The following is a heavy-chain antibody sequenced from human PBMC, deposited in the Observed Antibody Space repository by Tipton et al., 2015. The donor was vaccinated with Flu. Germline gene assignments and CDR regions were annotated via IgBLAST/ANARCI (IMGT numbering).Heavy chain of an antibody. CDR2: IYHSGRT. Sequence: TLSLTCTVSGYSISSGYYWGWIRQPPGKGLEWIGSIYHSGRTYYNPSLKSRVTISVDTSKTQFSLKLSSVTAADTAVYYCARDLGGHSSGWKGPFDYWGQGTLVTVSS. CDR1: GYSISSGYY. D-gene: IGHD6-19*01. V-gene: IGHV4-38-2*02. CDR3: ARDLGGHSSGWKGPFDY. J-gene: IGHJ4*02.